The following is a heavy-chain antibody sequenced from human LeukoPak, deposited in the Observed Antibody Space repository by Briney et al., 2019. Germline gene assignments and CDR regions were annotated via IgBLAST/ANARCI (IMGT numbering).Heavy chain of an antibody. CDR2: VYHSGSA. V-gene: IGHV4-38-2*01. CDR1: GHSITSGSF. Sequence: PSETLSLTCAVSGHSITSGSFWGWVRQPPGKGLEWIGSVYHSGSAYYNPSLKSRVTISVDKSNNQFSLNLNSVTAADTAVYYCAGVMVRGVISYYFDYWGQGTLVTVSS. J-gene: IGHJ4*02. D-gene: IGHD3-10*01. CDR3: AGVMVRGVISYYFDY.